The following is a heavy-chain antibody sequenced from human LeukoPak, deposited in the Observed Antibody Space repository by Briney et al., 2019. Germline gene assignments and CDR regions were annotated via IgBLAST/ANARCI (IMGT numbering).Heavy chain of an antibody. V-gene: IGHV1-46*01. Sequence: ASVKVSCKASGYTFTSYYMHWVRQAPGQGLEWMGIINHSGGSTSYAQKFQGRVTMTRDTSTSTVYMELSSLRSEDTAVYYCARAPSRITIFGVVIRHADYFDYWGQGTLVTVSS. CDR2: INHSGGST. J-gene: IGHJ4*02. CDR3: ARAPSRITIFGVVIRHADYFDY. CDR1: GYTFTSYY. D-gene: IGHD3-3*01.